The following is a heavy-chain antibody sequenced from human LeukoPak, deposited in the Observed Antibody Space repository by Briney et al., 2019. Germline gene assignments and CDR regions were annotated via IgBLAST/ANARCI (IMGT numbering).Heavy chain of an antibody. Sequence: ARSLSCAVSGLTFAVYATRWVRQAPGEGLEWVSGISLNSGNIGYADSVKGRFTISRDDAKSSLFLEMSSLRAEDTALYYCAKDYCSSTTCYYNYWGQGTLVTVSS. J-gene: IGHJ4*02. CDR3: AKDYCSSTTCYYNY. CDR2: ISLNSGNI. V-gene: IGHV3-9*01. CDR1: GLTFAVYA. D-gene: IGHD2-2*01.